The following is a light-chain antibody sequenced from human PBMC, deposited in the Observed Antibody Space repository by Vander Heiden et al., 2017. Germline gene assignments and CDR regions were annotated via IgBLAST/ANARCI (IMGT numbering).Light chain of an antibody. CDR1: SSDVGGYKY. Sequence: QSALTQPPSASGSPGQSVTVSCTGTSSDVGGYKYVSWYQQHPGKAPKLMIYEVTKRPSGVPDLFSGSKSGNTASLTVSGLQAEDEADYYCISYAGSNNLVFGGGTKLTVL. J-gene: IGLJ2*01. CDR2: EVT. CDR3: ISYAGSNNLV. V-gene: IGLV2-8*01.